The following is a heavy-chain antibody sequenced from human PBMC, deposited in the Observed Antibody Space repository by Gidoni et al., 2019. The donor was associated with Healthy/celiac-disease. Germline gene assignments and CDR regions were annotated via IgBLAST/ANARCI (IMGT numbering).Heavy chain of an antibody. CDR2: IYYSGST. J-gene: IGHJ5*02. V-gene: IGHV4-59*01. D-gene: IGHD6-6*01. CDR3: ARAQLVGSHWFDP. CDR1: GGSISSYY. Sequence: QVQLQESGPGLVKPSETLSLTCTVSGGSISSYYWSWIRQPPGKGLEWIGYIYYSGSTNYNPSLKSRVTISVDTSKNQFSLKLSSVTAADTAVYYCARAQLVGSHWFDPWGQGTLVTVSS.